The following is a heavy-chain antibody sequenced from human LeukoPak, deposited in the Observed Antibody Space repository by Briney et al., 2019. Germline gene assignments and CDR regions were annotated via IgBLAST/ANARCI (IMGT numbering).Heavy chain of an antibody. J-gene: IGHJ4*02. Sequence: GASVKVSCKASGYTFTNYGISWVRQAPGQGLEWMGWISAYNGDTNYAQKLQGRVTMTTDTSTRTVYMELRSLTSDDTAVYYCARARAAVGVHYFDYWGQGTLVTVSS. CDR1: GYTFTNYG. D-gene: IGHD6-13*01. CDR3: ARARAAVGVHYFDY. CDR2: ISAYNGDT. V-gene: IGHV1-18*01.